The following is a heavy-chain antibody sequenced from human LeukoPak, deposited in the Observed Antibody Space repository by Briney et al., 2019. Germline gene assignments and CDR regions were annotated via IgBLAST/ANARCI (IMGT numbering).Heavy chain of an antibody. D-gene: IGHD1-26*01. CDR2: INSDGSST. V-gene: IGHV3-74*01. J-gene: IGHJ5*02. Sequence: GGSLRLSCAASGFTFSSYWMHWVRQAPGKGLVWVSRINSDGSSTSYADSVKGRSTISRDNAKNTLYLQMNSLRAEDTAVYYCAREGGIVGAFDPWGQGTLVTVSS. CDR3: AREGGIVGAFDP. CDR1: GFTFSSYW.